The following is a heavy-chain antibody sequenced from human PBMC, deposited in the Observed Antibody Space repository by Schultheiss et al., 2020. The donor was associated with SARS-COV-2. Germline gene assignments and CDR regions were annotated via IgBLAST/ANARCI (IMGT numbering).Heavy chain of an antibody. CDR1: GGSISSSNW. CDR2: IYYSGST. V-gene: IGHV4-4*02. Sequence: SETLSLTCAVSGGSISSSNWWSWVRQPPGKGLEWIGSIYYSGSTYYNPSLKSRVTISVDTSKNQFSLKLSSVTAADTAVYYCARESDYYDSSGPTLPDYWGQGTLVTVSS. CDR3: ARESDYYDSSGPTLPDY. J-gene: IGHJ4*02. D-gene: IGHD3-22*01.